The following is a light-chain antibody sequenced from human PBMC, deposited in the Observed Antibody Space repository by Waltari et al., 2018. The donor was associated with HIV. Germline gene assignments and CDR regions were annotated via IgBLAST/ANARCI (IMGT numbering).Light chain of an antibody. V-gene: IGLV1-44*01. J-gene: IGLJ3*02. CDR1: SPNIGRNT. CDR3: AAWDDSLNGWV. CDR2: SNN. Sequence: QSVLTQPPSPSGTPGLRVTISCSGSSPNIGRNTLNWYQQPQGTAPKLLNYSNNQRPSGVPDRFSGSKSGTSASLAISGLQSEDEADYYCAAWDDSLNGWVFGGGTKLTVL.